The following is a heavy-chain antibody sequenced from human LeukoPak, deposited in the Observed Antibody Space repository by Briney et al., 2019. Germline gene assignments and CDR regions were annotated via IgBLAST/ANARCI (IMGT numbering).Heavy chain of an antibody. CDR2: IYHSGNT. Sequence: PSETLSLTCTVSGYSITSGYYWGWIRQPPGKGLDWIGCIYHSGNTYYNPSLKSRVTISVDTSKNQFSLKLSSVTAADTAVYYCARKAPKKGWFDPWGQGTLVTVSS. CDR3: ARKAPKKGWFDP. J-gene: IGHJ5*02. V-gene: IGHV4-38-2*02. CDR1: GYSITSGYY.